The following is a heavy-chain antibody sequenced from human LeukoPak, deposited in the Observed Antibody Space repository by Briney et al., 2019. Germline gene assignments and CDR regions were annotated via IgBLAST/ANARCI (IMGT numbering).Heavy chain of an antibody. V-gene: IGHV3-30-3*01. CDR3: ARAVANDYSDY. CDR2: ISYDGSNK. D-gene: IGHD2-15*01. CDR1: GFTFSSYA. J-gene: IGHJ4*02. Sequence: GGSLRLSCAASGFTFSSYAMHWVRQAPGKGLEWVAVISYDGSNKYYADSVKGRFTISRDNSKNTLYLQMNSLRAEDTAVYYCARAVANDYSDYWGQGTLVTVSS.